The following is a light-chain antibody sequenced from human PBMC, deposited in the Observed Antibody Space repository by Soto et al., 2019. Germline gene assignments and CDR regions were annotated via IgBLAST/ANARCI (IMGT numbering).Light chain of an antibody. CDR2: EVS. V-gene: IGLV2-14*01. CDR3: SSFTSRFTFV. Sequence: QSVLTQPASVSGSPGQSITISCTGTSSDVGGYIYVSWYQQHPGKAPKLMIYEVSNRPSGVSDRFSGSKSGNTASLTISGLQAEDEADYYCSSFTSRFTFVFGTGTKVTVL. CDR1: SSDVGGYIY. J-gene: IGLJ1*01.